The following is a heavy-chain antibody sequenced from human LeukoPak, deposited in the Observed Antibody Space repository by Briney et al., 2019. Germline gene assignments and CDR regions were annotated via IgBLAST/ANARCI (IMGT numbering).Heavy chain of an antibody. D-gene: IGHD3-22*01. J-gene: IGHJ4*02. CDR3: ASSYDSSGYAFDY. CDR1: GGTFSSYA. V-gene: IGHV1-69*04. Sequence: SVKVSCKASGGTFSSYAISWVRQAPGQGLEWMGRIIPILGIANYAQKFQGRVTITADKSTSTAYMELSSLRSEDTAVYYCASSYDSSGYAFDYWGQGTLVTVSP. CDR2: IIPILGIA.